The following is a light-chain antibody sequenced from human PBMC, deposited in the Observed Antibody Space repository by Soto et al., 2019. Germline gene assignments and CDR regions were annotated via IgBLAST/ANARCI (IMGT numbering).Light chain of an antibody. V-gene: IGKV1-13*02. Sequence: AIQLTQSPSSLSASVGDRVTITCRASQGISSALAWYQQKPGKAPKLLIYDASSLESGVPSRFSGSGSGTDFTLTISXLXXXDFATYXCQQFNSYPTFGQGTKLEIK. J-gene: IGKJ2*01. CDR2: DAS. CDR1: QGISSA. CDR3: QQFNSYPT.